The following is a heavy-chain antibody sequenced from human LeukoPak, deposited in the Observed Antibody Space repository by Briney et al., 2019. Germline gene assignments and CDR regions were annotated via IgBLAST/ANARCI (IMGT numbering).Heavy chain of an antibody. CDR3: ARGGLTGGFDY. Sequence: PSETLSLTCAVYGGSFSGYYWSWIRQPPGKGLEWIGEINHSGSTNYNPSLKSRVTISVDTSKNQFSLKLSSVTAADTAVYYCARGGLTGGFDYWGQGTLDTVSS. V-gene: IGHV4-34*01. D-gene: IGHD1-14*01. CDR2: INHSGST. J-gene: IGHJ4*02. CDR1: GGSFSGYY.